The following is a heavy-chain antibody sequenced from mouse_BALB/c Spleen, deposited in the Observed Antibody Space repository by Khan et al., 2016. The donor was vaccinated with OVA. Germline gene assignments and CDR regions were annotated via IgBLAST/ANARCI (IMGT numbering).Heavy chain of an antibody. Sequence: VQLQQSGPELLKPGASVKMSCKASGYTFTSYVMHWVKQKPGQGLEWIGYIYPFNDDSKYSEKFKGKATLTSDTSSNKAYKELSSLTTEYSAVYYCATHGSTYTWFAYWGQGTLVTVSA. J-gene: IGHJ3*01. CDR1: GYTFTSYV. CDR2: IYPFNDDS. D-gene: IGHD1-1*01. CDR3: ATHGSTYTWFAY. V-gene: IGHV1S136*01.